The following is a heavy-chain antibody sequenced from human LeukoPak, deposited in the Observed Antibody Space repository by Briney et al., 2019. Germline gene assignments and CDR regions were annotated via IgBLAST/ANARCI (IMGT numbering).Heavy chain of an antibody. D-gene: IGHD6-13*01. CDR3: ATSDGTSTYYYYMDV. CDR1: GGSISSSSYY. Sequence: SETLSLTCTVSGGSISSSSYYWGWIRQPPGTGLEWIGNIYYSGSTYYNPSLRSRLTISIDTSKNQFSLKLNSVTAADTAVYFCATSDGTSTYYYYMDVWGKGTTVTVSS. J-gene: IGHJ6*03. CDR2: IYYSGST. V-gene: IGHV4-39*01.